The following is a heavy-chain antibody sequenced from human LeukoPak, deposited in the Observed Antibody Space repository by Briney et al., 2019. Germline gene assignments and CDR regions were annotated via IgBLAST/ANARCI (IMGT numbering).Heavy chain of an antibody. CDR1: GYTFTSYA. CDR3: ARSDIAVAGPEY. V-gene: IGHV1-3*01. J-gene: IGHJ4*02. CDR2: INAGNGNT. Sequence: ASVKVSCKASGYTFTSYAMHWVRQAPGQRLEWMGWINAGNGNTKYSQKFQGRVTITRDTSASTAYVELSSLRSEDTAVYYCARSDIAVAGPEYWGQGTLVTVSS. D-gene: IGHD6-19*01.